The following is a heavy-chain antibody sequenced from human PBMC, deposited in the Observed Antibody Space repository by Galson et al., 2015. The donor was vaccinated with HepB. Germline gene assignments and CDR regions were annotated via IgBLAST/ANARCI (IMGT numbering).Heavy chain of an antibody. CDR2: IYWNDDK. CDR3: AHSGSSPHYVWGSYRPATFDY. J-gene: IGHJ4*02. V-gene: IGHV2-5*01. D-gene: IGHD3-16*02. CDR1: GFSLSTSGVG. Sequence: PALVKPTQTLTLTCTFSGFSLSTSGVGVGWIRQPPGKALEWLALIYWNDDKRYSPSLKSRLTITKDTSKNQVVLTMTNMDPVDTATYYCAHSGSSPHYVWGSYRPATFDYWGQGTLVTVSS.